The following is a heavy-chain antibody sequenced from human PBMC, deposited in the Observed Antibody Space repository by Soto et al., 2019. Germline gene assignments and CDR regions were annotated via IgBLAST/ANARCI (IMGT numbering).Heavy chain of an antibody. CDR3: AKDLTVGALTAFDY. D-gene: IGHD1-26*01. J-gene: IGHJ4*02. CDR2: ISGSGASS. V-gene: IGHV3-23*01. Sequence: GGSLRLSCAASGFTFSNYAMIWVRQAPGKGLEWVSEISGSGASSYYADSVKGRFTISRDNSKNTLDLHMNGLRAEDTAIYYCAKDLTVGALTAFDYWGQGTLVTVSS. CDR1: GFTFSNYA.